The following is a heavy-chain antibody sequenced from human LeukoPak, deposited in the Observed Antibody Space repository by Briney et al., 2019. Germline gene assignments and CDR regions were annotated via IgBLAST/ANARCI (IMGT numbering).Heavy chain of an antibody. CDR2: IESGGRT. CDR1: GFTVSSTY. J-gene: IGHJ3*02. D-gene: IGHD2-8*02. Sequence: PGGPLRLSCAASGFTVSSTYMSWVRQAPGKGLEWVSVIESGGRTYYADPVKGRFTISRDNAKQSLYLQMNSLRAEDTAVYYCAKDFRSLVVQRAFDIWGQGTMVTVSS. V-gene: IGHV3-66*01. CDR3: AKDFRSLVVQRAFDI.